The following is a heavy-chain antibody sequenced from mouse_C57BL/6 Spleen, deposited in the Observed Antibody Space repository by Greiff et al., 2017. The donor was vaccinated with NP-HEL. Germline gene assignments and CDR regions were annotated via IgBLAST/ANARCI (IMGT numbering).Heavy chain of an antibody. J-gene: IGHJ1*03. V-gene: IGHV1-18*01. Sequence: EVQLQQSGPELVKPGASVKIPCKASGYTFTDYNMDWVKQSHGKSLEWIGDINPNNGGTIYNQKFKGKATLTVDKSSSTAYMELRSLTSEDTAVYYCARGYYDYDRPWYFDVWGTGTTVTVSS. D-gene: IGHD2-4*01. CDR2: INPNNGGT. CDR1: GYTFTDYN. CDR3: ARGYYDYDRPWYFDV.